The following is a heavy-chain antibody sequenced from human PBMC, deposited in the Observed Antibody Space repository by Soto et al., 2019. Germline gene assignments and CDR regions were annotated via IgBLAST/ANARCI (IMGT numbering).Heavy chain of an antibody. CDR2: TSCDGSKK. Sequence: LTLSCAASAFIFSDYLMYWVRPTPDSGPECVAFTSCDGSKKYYTDSVKGRFTISRDNSKNTLDLQMNSLRAEDTAVYYCAKDVGESESHPEDYWGQGTLVTVSS. J-gene: IGHJ4*02. CDR1: AFIFSDYL. CDR3: AKDVGESESHPEDY. V-gene: IGHV3-30*18. D-gene: IGHD2-15*01.